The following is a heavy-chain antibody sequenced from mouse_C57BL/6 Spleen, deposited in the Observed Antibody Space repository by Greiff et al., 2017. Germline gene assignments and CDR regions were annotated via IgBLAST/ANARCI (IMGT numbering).Heavy chain of an antibody. J-gene: IGHJ2*01. D-gene: IGHD4-1*01. CDR3: ARDLNWDGFDD. V-gene: IGHV5-16*01. CDR1: GFTFSDYY. Sequence: EVQRVESEGGLVQPGSSMKLSCTASGFTFSDYYMAWVRQVPEKGLEWVANINYDGSSTYYLDSLKSRFIISRDNAKNIRYLQMSSLKSEDTATYYCARDLNWDGFDDWGQGTTHTVSS. CDR2: INYDGSST.